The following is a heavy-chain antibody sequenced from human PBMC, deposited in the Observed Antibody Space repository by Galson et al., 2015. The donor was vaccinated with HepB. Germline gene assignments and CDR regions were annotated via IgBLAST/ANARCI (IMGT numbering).Heavy chain of an antibody. CDR2: IIPIFGTA. D-gene: IGHD2-2*01. CDR1: GGTFSSYT. CDR3: ARGNQLLPQGFDY. V-gene: IGHV1-69*13. J-gene: IGHJ4*02. Sequence: SVKVSCKASGGTFSSYTISWVRQAPGQGLEWMGGIIPIFGTANYAQKFQGRVTITADESTSTAYMELSSLRSEDTAVYYCARGNQLLPQGFDYWGQGTLVTVSS.